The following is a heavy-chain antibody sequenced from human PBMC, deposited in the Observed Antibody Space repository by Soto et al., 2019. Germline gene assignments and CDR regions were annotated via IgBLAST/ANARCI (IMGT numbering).Heavy chain of an antibody. CDR1: GGSIRDYF. Sequence: QVQLQESGPGLVKPSETLSLTCTVSGGSIRDYFWTWIRQPPGKGLEWIGYIYDSGRTNYNPSLKSRVSIPVATSKHPFSLQLRTVTAADTAVYYCARVGGDDFGDSGGFDYWGQRTLVTVSS. J-gene: IGHJ4*02. CDR3: ARVGGDDFGDSGGFDY. CDR2: IYDSGRT. V-gene: IGHV4-59*01. D-gene: IGHD4-17*01.